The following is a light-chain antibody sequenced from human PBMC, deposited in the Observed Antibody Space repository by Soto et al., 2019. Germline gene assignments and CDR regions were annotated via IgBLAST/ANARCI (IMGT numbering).Light chain of an antibody. Sequence: EIVLTQSPATLSLSPGERATLSCRASQSVSSYLAWYQQKPGQAPRLLIYDASNRATGIPARFSGSGSGTDFTLXIXSLEPXDFXVYYCQQRSXWPPITF. CDR1: QSVSSY. J-gene: IGKJ5*01. V-gene: IGKV3-11*01. CDR3: QQRSXWPPIT. CDR2: DAS.